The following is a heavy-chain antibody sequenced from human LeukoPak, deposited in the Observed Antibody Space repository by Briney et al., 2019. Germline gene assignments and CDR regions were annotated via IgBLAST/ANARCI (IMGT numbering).Heavy chain of an antibody. CDR1: GFTVSSNY. CDR2: IYSGSST. D-gene: IGHD6-13*01. Sequence: GGSLRLSCAASGFTVSSNYMSWVRQAPGKGLEWVSVIYSGSSTYYADSVKGRFTISRDNSKNTLYLQMNSLRAEDTAVYYCARVSSGSWYSIDWFDPWGQGTLVTVSS. J-gene: IGHJ5*02. CDR3: ARVSSGSWYSIDWFDP. V-gene: IGHV3-66*02.